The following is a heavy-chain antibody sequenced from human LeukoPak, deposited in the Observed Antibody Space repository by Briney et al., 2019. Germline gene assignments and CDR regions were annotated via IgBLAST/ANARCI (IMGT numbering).Heavy chain of an antibody. D-gene: IGHD6-13*01. CDR3: ARAYFSSWYMNWFEP. V-gene: IGHV4-34*01. J-gene: IGHJ5*02. Sequence: SETLSLTCAVYGGSFSGYYWSWIRQPPGKGLEWIGEINHSGSTNYNPSLKSRVTISLDTSKNQFSLKLSSVTAADTAVYYCARAYFSSWYMNWFEPWGQGTLVTVSS. CDR2: INHSGST. CDR1: GGSFSGYY.